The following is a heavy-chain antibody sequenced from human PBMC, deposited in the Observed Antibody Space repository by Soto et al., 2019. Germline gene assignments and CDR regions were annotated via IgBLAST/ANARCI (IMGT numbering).Heavy chain of an antibody. J-gene: IGHJ6*02. CDR1: GYSFTSYW. CDR3: ARQDCSSTSCYAYYYYGMDV. D-gene: IGHD2-2*01. Sequence: GASLKISCKGSGYSFTSYWIGWVRQMPGKGLEWMGIIYPGDSDTRYSPSFQGQVTISADKSISTAYLQWSSLKASDTAMYYCARQDCSSTSCYAYYYYGMDVWGQGTTVTVSS. V-gene: IGHV5-51*01. CDR2: IYPGDSDT.